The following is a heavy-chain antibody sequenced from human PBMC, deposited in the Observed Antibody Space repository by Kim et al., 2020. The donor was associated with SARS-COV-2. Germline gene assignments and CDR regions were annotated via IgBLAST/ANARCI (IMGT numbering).Heavy chain of an antibody. V-gene: IGHV4-39*02. CDR2: IYYSGST. CDR3: ARETYFDYGGNSGWHYYGMDV. Sequence: SETLSLTCTVSGGSISSSSYYWGWIRQPPGKGLEWIGSIYYSGSTYYNPSLKSRVTISVDTSKNQFSLKLSSVTAADTAVYYCARETYFDYGGNSGWHYYGMDVWGQGTTVTVSS. D-gene: IGHD4-17*01. J-gene: IGHJ6*02. CDR1: GGSISSSSYY.